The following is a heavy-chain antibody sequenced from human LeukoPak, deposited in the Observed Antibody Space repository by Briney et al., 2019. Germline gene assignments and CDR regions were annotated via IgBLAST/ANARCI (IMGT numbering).Heavy chain of an antibody. J-gene: IGHJ6*03. V-gene: IGHV1-2*02. D-gene: IGHD3-9*01. Sequence: ASVKVSCKASGYTFTGYYMHWVRQAPGQGLEWMGWINPNSGGTNYAQKFQGRVTMTRDTSISTAYMELSRLRSDDTAVYYCARVSSYDIFPSPLYYYYYMDVWGKGTTVTISS. CDR1: GYTFTGYY. CDR2: INPNSGGT. CDR3: ARVSSYDIFPSPLYYYYYMDV.